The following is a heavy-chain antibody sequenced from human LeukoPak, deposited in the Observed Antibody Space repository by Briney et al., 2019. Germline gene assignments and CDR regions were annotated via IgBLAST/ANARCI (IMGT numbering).Heavy chain of an antibody. CDR2: ISGSGGST. CDR1: GFTFSSYA. CDR3: AKAPTVTTRYYYYYMDV. V-gene: IGHV3-23*01. J-gene: IGHJ6*03. Sequence: PGGSLRLSCAASGFTFSSYAMSWVRQAPGKGLEWVSAISGSGGSTYYADSVKGRFTISGDNSKNTLYLQMNSLRAEDTAVYYCAKAPTVTTRYYYYYMDVWGKGTTVTVSS. D-gene: IGHD4-11*01.